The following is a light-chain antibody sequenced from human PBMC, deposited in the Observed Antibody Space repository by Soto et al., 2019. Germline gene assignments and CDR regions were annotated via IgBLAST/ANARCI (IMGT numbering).Light chain of an antibody. CDR3: QQRSNS. CDR2: DAS. J-gene: IGKJ4*01. V-gene: IGKV3-11*01. Sequence: EIVLTQSPATLSLSPGERATLSCRASQSVSSYLAWYQQKPGQAPRLLIYDASNRATGIPARFSGSGSGTHFTLTISRLEPEDFAFYYCQQRSNSFGGGTKVEIK. CDR1: QSVSSY.